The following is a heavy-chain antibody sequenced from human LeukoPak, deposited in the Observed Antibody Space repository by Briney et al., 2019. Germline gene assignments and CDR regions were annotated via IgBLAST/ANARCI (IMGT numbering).Heavy chain of an antibody. CDR1: GYTFTSYD. Sequence: ASVKVSCKASGYTFTSYDINWVRQATGQGLEWMGRMNPNSGNTGYAQKFQGRVTMTRNTSISTAYMELRSLRSDDTAVYYCARILISAGTLLDYWGQGTLVIASS. CDR2: MNPNSGNT. CDR3: ARILISAGTLLDY. V-gene: IGHV1-8*01. J-gene: IGHJ4*02. D-gene: IGHD6-13*01.